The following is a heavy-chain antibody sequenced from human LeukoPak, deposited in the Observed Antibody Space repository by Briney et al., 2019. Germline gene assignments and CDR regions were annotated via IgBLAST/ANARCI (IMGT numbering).Heavy chain of an antibody. CDR2: IYYSGST. J-gene: IGHJ4*02. Sequence: SETLSLTCTVSGGFISSSSYYWGWIRQPPGKGLEWIGSIYYSGSTYYNPSLKSRVTISVDTSKNQFSLKLSSVTAADTAVYYWASGDSSGYFHDFWGQGTLVTVSS. CDR1: GGFISSSSYY. D-gene: IGHD3-22*01. V-gene: IGHV4-39*01. CDR3: ASGDSSGYFHDF.